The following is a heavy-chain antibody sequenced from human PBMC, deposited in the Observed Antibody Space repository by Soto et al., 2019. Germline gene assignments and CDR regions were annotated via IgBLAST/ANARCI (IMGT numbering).Heavy chain of an antibody. CDR3: SRDYGVVFDF. V-gene: IGHV3-66*01. CDR1: GFAVSNNY. CDR2: IHNSGAT. D-gene: IGHD4-17*01. J-gene: IGHJ4*02. Sequence: EVQLVESGGGLVQPGGSLRLSCAASGFAVSNNYMSWVRQAPGKGLEWISVIHNSGATYYADSVKGRFTISRDNPKNTLYLQMNSLRAEDTAMYYCSRDYGVVFDFWGQGTLVNVSS.